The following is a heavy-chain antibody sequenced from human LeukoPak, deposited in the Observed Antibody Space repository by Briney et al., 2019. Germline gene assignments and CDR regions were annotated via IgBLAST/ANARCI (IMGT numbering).Heavy chain of an antibody. V-gene: IGHV3-30*04. CDR1: GFTFSSYA. Sequence: GGSLRLSCAASGFTFSSYAMHWVRQAPGKGLEWVAVISYDGSNKYYADSAKGRFTISRDNSKNTLYLQMNSLRAEDTAVYYCARDGDCSGGSCYSAHYYYGMDVWGKGTTVTVSS. CDR3: ARDGDCSGGSCYSAHYYYGMDV. D-gene: IGHD2-15*01. J-gene: IGHJ6*04. CDR2: ISYDGSNK.